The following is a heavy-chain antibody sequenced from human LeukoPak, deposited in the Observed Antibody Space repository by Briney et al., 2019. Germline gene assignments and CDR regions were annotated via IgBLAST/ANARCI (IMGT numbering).Heavy chain of an antibody. V-gene: IGHV3-30-3*01. Sequence: GRSLRLSCAASGFTFSSYAMHWVRQAPGKGLEWVAVISYDGSNKYYADSVKSRFTISRDNSKNTLYLQMNSLRAEDTAVYYCATGRDLFDYWGQGTLVTVSS. J-gene: IGHJ4*02. CDR1: GFTFSSYA. D-gene: IGHD3-10*01. CDR3: ATGRDLFDY. CDR2: ISYDGSNK.